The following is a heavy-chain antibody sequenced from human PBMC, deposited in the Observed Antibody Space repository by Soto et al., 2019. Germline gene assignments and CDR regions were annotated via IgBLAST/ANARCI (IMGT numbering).Heavy chain of an antibody. CDR2: ISPLFGTA. V-gene: IGHV1-69*13. D-gene: IGHD6-19*01. Sequence: PVKVSCKTSGGTFSTYAIYWVRQAPGQGLEWMGAISPLFGTADYAQKFQGRVTITADESTGTAYMELSSLRSEDTAVYYCARPKGSYSSGYYYFDYWGQGTLVTVSS. CDR1: GGTFSTYA. CDR3: ARPKGSYSSGYYYFDY. J-gene: IGHJ4*02.